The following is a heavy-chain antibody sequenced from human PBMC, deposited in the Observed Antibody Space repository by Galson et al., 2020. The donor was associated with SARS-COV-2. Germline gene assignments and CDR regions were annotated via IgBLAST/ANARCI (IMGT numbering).Heavy chain of an antibody. CDR1: GYTFTSYG. J-gene: IGHJ3*02. D-gene: IGHD3-3*01. CDR3: ARARFDDYDFLSGYRHCLPDAFDI. Sequence: ASVKVSCKASGYTFTSYGISWVRQAPGQGLEWMGWISAYNGNTNYAQKLQGRVTMTTDTSTSTAHMELRSLRSDDTSVYYCARARFDDYDFLSGYRHCLPDAFDIWCPGTLVTVSS. V-gene: IGHV1-18*04. CDR2: ISAYNGNT.